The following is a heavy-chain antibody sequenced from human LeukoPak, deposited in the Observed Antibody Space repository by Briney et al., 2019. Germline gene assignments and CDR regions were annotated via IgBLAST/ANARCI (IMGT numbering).Heavy chain of an antibody. CDR2: IYYSGST. Sequence: PSETLSLTCTVSGGSISSSSYYWGWIRQPPGKGLEWIVSIYYSGSTYYNPSLKSRVTISVDTSKNQFSLKLSPVTAADTAVYYCAREEPSTVRGRYMEVWGKGTTVTISS. CDR3: AREEPSTVRGRYMEV. D-gene: IGHD3-10*01. V-gene: IGHV4-39*07. CDR1: GGSISSSSYY. J-gene: IGHJ6*03.